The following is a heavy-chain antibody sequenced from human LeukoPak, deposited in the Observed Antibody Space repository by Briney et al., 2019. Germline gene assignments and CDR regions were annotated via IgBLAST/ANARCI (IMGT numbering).Heavy chain of an antibody. Sequence: SETLSLTCAVYGGSFSGYYWSWIRQPPGKGLEWIGEINHSGSTNYNPSLKSRVTISVDTSKNQFSLKLSSVTAADTAVYYCARDVAVAGYYYYGMDVWGQGTTVTVSS. CDR1: GGSFSGYY. V-gene: IGHV4-34*01. D-gene: IGHD6-19*01. J-gene: IGHJ6*02. CDR3: ARDVAVAGYYYYGMDV. CDR2: INHSGST.